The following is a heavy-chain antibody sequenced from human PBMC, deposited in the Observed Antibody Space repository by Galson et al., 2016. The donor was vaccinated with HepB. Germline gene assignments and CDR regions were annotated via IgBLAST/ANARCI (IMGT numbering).Heavy chain of an antibody. CDR2: IIPIFGTI. CDR1: GGTLRNQA. CDR3: ARVTATKNFRYGMDV. Sequence: SVKVSCKASGGTLRNQAITWVRQAPGQGLEWMGGIIPIFGTINYAQKFQGRVTITADESTSTAYMEVSSLGSEDTAVYYCARVTATKNFRYGMDVWGQGTTVTVSS. V-gene: IGHV1-69*13. J-gene: IGHJ6*02. D-gene: IGHD5-12*01.